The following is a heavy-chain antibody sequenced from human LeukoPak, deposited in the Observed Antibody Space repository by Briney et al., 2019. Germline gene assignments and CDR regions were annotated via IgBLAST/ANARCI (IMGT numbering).Heavy chain of an antibody. V-gene: IGHV1-2*06. J-gene: IGHJ4*02. Sequence: GASVKVSCKASGYNFTGYYIHWVRQAPGQGLEWMGRMNPNSGGTNYAQKFQGRVTMTRDTSIGTAYMELSRLRSDDTAVYYCAKSGYNRFDYWGQGTLVTVSS. CDR1: GYNFTGYY. CDR3: AKSGYNRFDY. D-gene: IGHD5-24*01. CDR2: MNPNSGGT.